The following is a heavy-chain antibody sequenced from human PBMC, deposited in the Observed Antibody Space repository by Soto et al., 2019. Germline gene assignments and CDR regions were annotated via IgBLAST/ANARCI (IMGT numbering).Heavy chain of an antibody. CDR3: ARGRDCGGDCPNWFDP. Sequence: EVQLVESGGGLVQPGGSLRLSCAASGFTVSSNYMSWVRQAPGKGLEWVSVIFSGGSTYYADSVKGRFTISRHNSKNTLYLQMNSLRAEDTAVYYCARGRDCGGDCPNWFDPWGQGTLVTVSS. D-gene: IGHD2-21*02. V-gene: IGHV3-53*04. CDR1: GFTVSSNY. J-gene: IGHJ5*02. CDR2: IFSGGST.